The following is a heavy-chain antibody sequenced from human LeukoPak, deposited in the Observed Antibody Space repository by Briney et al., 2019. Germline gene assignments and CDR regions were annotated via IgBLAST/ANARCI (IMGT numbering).Heavy chain of an antibody. D-gene: IGHD5-18*01. V-gene: IGHV4-4*07. Sequence: PSETLSLTCTVSGYSISSGYYWSWIRQPAGKGLEWIGRIYTSGSTNYNPSLKSRVTMSVDTSKNQFSLKLSSVTAADTAVYYCARGEDTAWGSYYYYYMDVWGKGTTVTVSS. J-gene: IGHJ6*03. CDR1: GYSISSGYY. CDR2: IYTSGST. CDR3: ARGEDTAWGSYYYYYMDV.